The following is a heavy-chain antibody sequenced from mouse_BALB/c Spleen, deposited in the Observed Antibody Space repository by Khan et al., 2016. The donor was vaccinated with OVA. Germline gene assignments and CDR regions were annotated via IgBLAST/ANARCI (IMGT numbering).Heavy chain of an antibody. CDR2: INTYTGEP. V-gene: IGHV9-3-1*01. Sequence: QIQLVQSGPELMKPGKTVKLSCKTSGYTFTNYGMNWVKQSPGKALKWMAWINTYTGEPTYADDFKGRFAFSLETSASTAYLQINNLKNEDTATYFCARPSYFSYSLDYWGQGTSVTVSS. D-gene: IGHD2-10*01. CDR1: GYTFTNYG. J-gene: IGHJ4*01. CDR3: ARPSYFSYSLDY.